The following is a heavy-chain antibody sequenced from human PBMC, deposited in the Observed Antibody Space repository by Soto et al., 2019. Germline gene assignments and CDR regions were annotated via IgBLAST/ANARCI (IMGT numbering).Heavy chain of an antibody. V-gene: IGHV4-31*03. Sequence: SGTLSVICTVFVGRISFRVHSWTRIPQHPGKDLEWIGYIFYTGSTYYNPSLKSRVTMSVDMSKNQLSLRLTSVTAADTAVYDCARDPGGTKWFDRWGQGTMVTVSS. CDR1: VGRISFRVHS. CDR3: ARDPGGTKWFDR. D-gene: IGHD3-16*01. CDR2: IFYTGST. J-gene: IGHJ5*02.